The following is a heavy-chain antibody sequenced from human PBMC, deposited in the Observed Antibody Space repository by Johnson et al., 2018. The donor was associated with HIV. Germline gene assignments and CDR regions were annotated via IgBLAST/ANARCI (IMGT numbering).Heavy chain of an antibody. D-gene: IGHD4-11*01. V-gene: IGHV3-30*02. CDR1: GFTFSSYG. CDR3: AKETRDSRSAFDV. Sequence: QVQLVESGGGVVQPGRSLRLSCAASGFTFSSYGMHWVRQAPGKGLEWVAFIRYDGSHKYSADFVKGRFTISRDTSKKSVFLQMNNLRPEDMAVYYCAKETRDSRSAFDVWGQGTMVTVSS. CDR2: IRYDGSHK. J-gene: IGHJ3*01.